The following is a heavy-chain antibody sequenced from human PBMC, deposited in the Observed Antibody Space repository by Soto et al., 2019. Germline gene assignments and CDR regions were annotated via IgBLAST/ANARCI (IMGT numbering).Heavy chain of an antibody. J-gene: IGHJ4*02. CDR2: ISYDGGTK. CDR1: GFTFTSFD. V-gene: IGHV3-30*03. CDR3: VAEYXXSSGRHYGLFDY. Sequence: QVQLVESGGGVVQPGTSLRLSCETSGFTFTSFDMHWVRQAPGKGLEWVAVISYDGGTKYYADSVKGRFTISRDDFKXXXXXXXXXXXXXXXXXXXCVAEYXXSSGRHYGLFDYWGQGTLVTVSS. D-gene: IGHD3-22*01.